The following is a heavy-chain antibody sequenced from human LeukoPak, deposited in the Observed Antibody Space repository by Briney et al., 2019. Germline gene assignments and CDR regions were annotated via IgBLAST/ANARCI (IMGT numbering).Heavy chain of an antibody. Sequence: GGSLRLSCAASGFTFSSYSMNWVRQAPGKGLEWVSSISSSSSYIYYADSVKGRFTISRDNAKNSLYLQMNSLRAEDTAVYYCARDKAIVGATRAFDIWVQGTMVTVSS. CDR3: ARDKAIVGATRAFDI. CDR1: GFTFSSYS. J-gene: IGHJ3*02. V-gene: IGHV3-21*01. D-gene: IGHD1-26*01. CDR2: ISSSSSYI.